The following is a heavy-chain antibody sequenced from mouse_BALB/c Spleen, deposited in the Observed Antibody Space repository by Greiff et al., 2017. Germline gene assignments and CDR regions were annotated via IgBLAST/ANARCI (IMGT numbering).Heavy chain of an antibody. CDR3: ARGGRDFDY. V-gene: IGHV5-4*02. CDR2: ISDGGSYT. Sequence: EVKLVESGGGLVKPGGSLKLSCAASGFTFSDYYMYWVRQTPEKRLEWVATISDGGSYTYYPDSVKGRFTISRDNAKNNLYLQMSSLKSEDTAMYYCARGGRDFDYWGQGTTLTVSS. J-gene: IGHJ2*01. CDR1: GFTFSDYY. D-gene: IGHD3-3*01.